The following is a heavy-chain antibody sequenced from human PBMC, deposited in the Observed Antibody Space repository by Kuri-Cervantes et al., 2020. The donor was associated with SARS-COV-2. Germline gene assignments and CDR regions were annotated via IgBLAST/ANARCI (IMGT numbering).Heavy chain of an antibody. CDR2: ISYDGSNK. J-gene: IGHJ4*02. CDR1: GFTFSSYA. Sequence: GGSLRLSCAASGFTFSSYAMHWVRQAPGKGLEWVAVISYDGSNKYYADSVKGRFTISRDNSKNTLYLQMNSLRAEDTAVYYCARSTRITIFVDYWGQGTLVTVSS. D-gene: IGHD3-3*01. CDR3: ARSTRITIFVDY. V-gene: IGHV3-30-3*01.